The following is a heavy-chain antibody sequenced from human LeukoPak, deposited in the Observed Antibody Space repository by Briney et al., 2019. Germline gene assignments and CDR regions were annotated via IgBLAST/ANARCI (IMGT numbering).Heavy chain of an antibody. J-gene: IGHJ6*04. Sequence: GESLKISCKGSGYTFTNYWISWVRQMPGKGLEWMGRIDPSDSHTNYSPSFQGHVTISVDKSISTAYLQWSSLAASDTAIYYCARGGAGCSGGSCNQYYYFGMDVWGKGTTVTVFS. CDR3: ARGGAGCSGGSCNQYYYFGMDV. CDR2: IDPSDSHT. CDR1: GYTFTNYW. D-gene: IGHD2-15*01. V-gene: IGHV5-10-1*01.